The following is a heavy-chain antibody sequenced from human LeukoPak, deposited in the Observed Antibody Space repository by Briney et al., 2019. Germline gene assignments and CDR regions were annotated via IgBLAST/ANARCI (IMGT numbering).Heavy chain of an antibody. CDR1: GGTFSSYA. V-gene: IGHV1-69*05. Sequence: SVKVSCQASGGTFSSYAISWVRQAPGQGLEWMGRIIPIFGTANYAQKFQGRVTITTDESTSTAYMELSSLRSEDTAVYYCARVLDYYGSAYAFDIWGQGTMVTVSS. D-gene: IGHD3-10*01. J-gene: IGHJ3*02. CDR3: ARVLDYYGSAYAFDI. CDR2: IIPIFGTA.